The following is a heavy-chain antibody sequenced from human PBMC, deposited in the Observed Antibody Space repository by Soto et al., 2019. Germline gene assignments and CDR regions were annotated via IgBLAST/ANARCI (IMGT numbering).Heavy chain of an antibody. Sequence: GGSLRLSCAASGFTFSSYGMHWVRQAPGKGLEWVAVISYDGSNKYYADSVKGRFTISRDNSKNTLYLQMNSLRAEDTAVYYCAKGPPTMIVVVEAIDYWGQGTLVTVSS. CDR2: ISYDGSNK. V-gene: IGHV3-30*18. CDR1: GFTFSSYG. CDR3: AKGPPTMIVVVEAIDY. J-gene: IGHJ4*02. D-gene: IGHD3-22*01.